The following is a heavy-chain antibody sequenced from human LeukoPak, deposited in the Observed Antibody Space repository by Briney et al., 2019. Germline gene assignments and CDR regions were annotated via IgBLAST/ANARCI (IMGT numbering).Heavy chain of an antibody. D-gene: IGHD5-18*01. CDR2: INPSGGST. CDR1: VYTFTIYY. CDR3: ARVYSDTAMDFDY. Sequence: ASVKVSCKASVYTFTIYYMHWVRQAPGQGLEWMGIINPSGGSTSYAQKFQGRVTMTRDTSTSTVYMELSSLRYEDTAVYYCARVYSDTAMDFDYWGQGTLVTVSS. J-gene: IGHJ4*02. V-gene: IGHV1-46*01.